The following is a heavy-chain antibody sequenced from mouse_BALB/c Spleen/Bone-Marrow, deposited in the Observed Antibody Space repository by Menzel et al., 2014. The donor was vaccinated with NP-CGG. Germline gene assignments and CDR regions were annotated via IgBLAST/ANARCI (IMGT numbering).Heavy chain of an antibody. J-gene: IGHJ3*01. D-gene: IGHD2-2*01. V-gene: IGHV1-7*01. CDR2: ISPSTGYT. Sequence: VQRVESGAELAKPGASVKMSCKASGYTFTSYWMHWVKQRPGQGLEWIGYISPSTGYTEYNQKFKDKATLTADKSSSTAYMQLSSLTSEDSAVYYCARSRDGYDSFAYWGQGTLVTVSA. CDR1: GYTFTSYW. CDR3: ARSRDGYDSFAY.